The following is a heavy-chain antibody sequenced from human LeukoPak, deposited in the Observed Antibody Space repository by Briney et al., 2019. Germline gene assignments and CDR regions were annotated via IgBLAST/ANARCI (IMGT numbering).Heavy chain of an antibody. Sequence: SGPTLVKPTQTLTLTCTFSGFSLSTSGVGVGWIRQPPGKALEWLALIYWNDDKRYSPSLKSRLTITKDTSENQVVLTMTNMDPVDTATYYCAHRNYDFWSGYSSLWFDPWGQGTLVTVSS. CDR1: GFSLSTSGVG. V-gene: IGHV2-5*01. CDR3: AHRNYDFWSGYSSLWFDP. CDR2: IYWNDDK. D-gene: IGHD3-3*01. J-gene: IGHJ5*02.